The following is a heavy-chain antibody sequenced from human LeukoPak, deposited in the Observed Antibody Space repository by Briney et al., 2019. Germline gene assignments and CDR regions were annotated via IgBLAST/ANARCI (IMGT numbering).Heavy chain of an antibody. CDR2: ISSSGGST. CDR3: ARGVGPFDI. D-gene: IGHD2-15*01. V-gene: IGHV3-64*01. Sequence: GGSLRLSCAASGFTFSSYAMHWVRQAPGRGLEYVSAISSSGGSTYYANSVKGRFTISRDNSKNTLYLQMGSLRAEDMAVYYCARGVGPFDIWGQGTMVTVSS. CDR1: GFTFSSYA. J-gene: IGHJ3*02.